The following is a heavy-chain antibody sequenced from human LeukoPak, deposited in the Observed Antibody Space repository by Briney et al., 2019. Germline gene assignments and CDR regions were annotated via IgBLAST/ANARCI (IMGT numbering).Heavy chain of an antibody. Sequence: SVKVSCKASGGTFSSYAISWVRQAPGQGLEWMGGIIPIFGTANYAQKFQGRVTITTDESTSTAYMELSSLRSEDTAVYYCARSHAGGHYDLYYYMDVWGKGTTVTVSS. J-gene: IGHJ6*03. CDR2: IIPIFGTA. CDR3: ARSHAGGHYDLYYYMDV. D-gene: IGHD3-3*01. CDR1: GGTFSSYA. V-gene: IGHV1-69*05.